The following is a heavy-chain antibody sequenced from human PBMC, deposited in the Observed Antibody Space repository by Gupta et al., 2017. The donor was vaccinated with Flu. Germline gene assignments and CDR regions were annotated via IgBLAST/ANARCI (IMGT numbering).Heavy chain of an antibody. V-gene: IGHV4-59*01. Sequence: QVQLQESGPGLVKPSETLSLTCTVSGGSISSYYWSWIRQPPGKGLEWIGYIYYSGSTNYNPSLKSRVTISVDTSKNQFSLKLSSVTAADTAVYYCARVNGFWSGYYSAVDYWGQGTLVTVSS. CDR3: ARVNGFWSGYYSAVDY. D-gene: IGHD3-3*01. J-gene: IGHJ4*02. CDR2: IYYSGST. CDR1: GGSISSYY.